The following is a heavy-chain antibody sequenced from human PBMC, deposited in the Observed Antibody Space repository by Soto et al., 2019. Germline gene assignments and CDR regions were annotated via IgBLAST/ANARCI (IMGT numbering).Heavy chain of an antibody. D-gene: IGHD6-19*01. J-gene: IGHJ4*02. Sequence: GGSLRLSCAASGFTFSSYAMSWVSQAPGKGLEWVSAISGSGGSTYYADSVKGRFTISRDNSKNTLYLQMTNMDPVDTATYYCAQPIAVAGPHGGYYFDYWGQGTLVTVSS. CDR2: ISGSGGST. CDR1: GFTFSSYA. CDR3: AQPIAVAGPHGGYYFDY. V-gene: IGHV3-23*01.